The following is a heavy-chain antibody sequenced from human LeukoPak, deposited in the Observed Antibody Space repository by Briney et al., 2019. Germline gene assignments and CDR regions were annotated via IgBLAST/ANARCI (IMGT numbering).Heavy chain of an antibody. CDR1: GFSFTRYS. V-gene: IGHV3-48*01. CDR3: ARVTDSTTWFTRMDA. Sequence: GGSLRLSCEVSGFSFTRYSFNWVRQAPGEGLEWISYISIGRINTCYADSVKGRFTISRDNDKDSVFLEMNSLRVEDTAVYYCARVTDSTTWFTRMDAWGQGTLVTVSS. J-gene: IGHJ5*02. D-gene: IGHD6-13*01. CDR2: ISIGRINT.